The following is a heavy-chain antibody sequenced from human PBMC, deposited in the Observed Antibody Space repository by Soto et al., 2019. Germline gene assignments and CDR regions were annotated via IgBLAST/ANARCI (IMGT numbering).Heavy chain of an antibody. CDR3: ATGMDNAKIHH. CDR1: GFTGSY. J-gene: IGHJ1*01. Sequence: EVQVVESGGDLVQPGGSLRLSCAVSGFTGSYMTWVRQAAGKGLEWVSFIHSDGNTFYADTVKGRFTISGDKSKNTVSLQMNSLRAEDTAVYYCATGMDNAKIHHWGQGTLVTVSS. D-gene: IGHD1-1*01. CDR2: IHSDGNT. V-gene: IGHV3-66*01.